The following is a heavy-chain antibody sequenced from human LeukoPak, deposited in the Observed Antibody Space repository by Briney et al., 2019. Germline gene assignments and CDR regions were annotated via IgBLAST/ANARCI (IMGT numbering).Heavy chain of an antibody. Sequence: ASVKVSCKASGFALYKYNIVWVRQAPGQGLEWVGWITAFNGNTNYGQKVQGRITMTTDTATSTSYMELRNLRSDDTAVYYCARNTYGYKFSMDVWGKGTTVIISS. V-gene: IGHV1-18*04. CDR1: GFALYKYN. D-gene: IGHD5-24*01. J-gene: IGHJ6*03. CDR3: ARNTYGYKFSMDV. CDR2: ITAFNGNT.